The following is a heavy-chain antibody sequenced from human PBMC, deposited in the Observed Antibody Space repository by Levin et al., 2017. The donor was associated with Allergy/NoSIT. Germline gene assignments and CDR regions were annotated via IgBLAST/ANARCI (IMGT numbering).Heavy chain of an antibody. Sequence: SETLSLTCAVSGGSLSSYYWSWVRQPPGKGLEWIGYIYYSGNAIYNPSLKSRVTISVDTSKNQFSLKLRFVTAADTAVYYCARQKFCSSAICYTRDYYYAMDVWGQGTTVTVSS. CDR3: ARQKFCSSAICYTRDYYYAMDV. D-gene: IGHD2-2*02. V-gene: IGHV4-59*08. CDR1: GGSLSSYY. J-gene: IGHJ6*02. CDR2: IYYSGNA.